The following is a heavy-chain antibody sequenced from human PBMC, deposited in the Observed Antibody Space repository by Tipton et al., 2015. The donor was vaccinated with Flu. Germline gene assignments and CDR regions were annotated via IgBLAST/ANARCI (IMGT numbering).Heavy chain of an antibody. Sequence: GSLRLSCAASGFTFSSYWMHWVRQAPGKGLVWVSRINSDGSSTSYADSVKGRFTISRDNAKNTLYLQMNSLRAEDTAVYYCARDIDTLWFGEWTFDYWGQGTLVTVSS. CDR2: INSDGSST. CDR1: GFTFSSYW. V-gene: IGHV3-74*01. J-gene: IGHJ4*02. CDR3: ARDIDTLWFGEWTFDY. D-gene: IGHD3-10*01.